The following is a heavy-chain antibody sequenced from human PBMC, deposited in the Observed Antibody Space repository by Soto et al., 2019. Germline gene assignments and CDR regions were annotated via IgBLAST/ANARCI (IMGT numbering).Heavy chain of an antibody. J-gene: IGHJ4*02. V-gene: IGHV3-30*04. CDR2: ISSAGRVT. CDR1: GFTFRSYS. Sequence: GGSLRLSCATSGFTFRSYSMHWFRQTPDKGLEWVAVISSAGRVTFYACSVRGPFTISRDNSKNTLYLQMNSLRGEYAAVYFCAGEGVPTKWYFDSWGQGIVVTVSS. CDR3: AGEGVPTKWYFDS. D-gene: IGHD3-3*01.